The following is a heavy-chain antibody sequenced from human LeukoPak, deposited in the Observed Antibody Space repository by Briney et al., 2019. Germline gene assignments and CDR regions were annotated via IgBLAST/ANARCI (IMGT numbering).Heavy chain of an antibody. CDR3: ARGPTVNLARHYFMDI. Sequence: SETLSLTCAVYGESFSNYYWSWIRQPPRNGLEWIGEINHGGSTNYNPYLKSRVTISVDTSKDQFSLNLNSVIAEDTAVYYRARGPTVNLARHYFMDIWGKGSTDTVSS. V-gene: IGHV4-34*01. CDR1: GESFSNYY. D-gene: IGHD1-20*01. CDR2: INHGGST. J-gene: IGHJ6*03.